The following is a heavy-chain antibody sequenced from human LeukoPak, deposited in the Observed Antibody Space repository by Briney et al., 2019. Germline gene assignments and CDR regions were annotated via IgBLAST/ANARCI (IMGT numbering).Heavy chain of an antibody. CDR1: GGSISSYY. Sequence: PSETLSLTCTVSGGSISSYYWSWVRQPPGKGLEWVGYIYYSGSTSYNPSLKSRVTISLDTSKNQFSLKLSSVTAADTAVYYCARGGTRITMSSWGKGTTATISS. CDR3: ARGGTRITMSS. J-gene: IGHJ6*04. D-gene: IGHD3-10*02. V-gene: IGHV4-59*01. CDR2: IYYSGST.